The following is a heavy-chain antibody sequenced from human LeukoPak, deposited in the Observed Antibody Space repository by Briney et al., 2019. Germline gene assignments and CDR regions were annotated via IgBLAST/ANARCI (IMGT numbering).Heavy chain of an antibody. CDR3: AKERNLEIAVAGTIFDY. V-gene: IGHV3-7*01. D-gene: IGHD6-19*01. CDR1: GFTFSSYW. J-gene: IGHJ4*02. CDR2: IREDGSEK. Sequence: GGSLRLSCAASGFTFSSYWMTWVRQAPGKGLEWVANIREDGSEKYYVDSVKGRFTISRDNAKNSLYPQVNSLRAEDTAVYYCAKERNLEIAVAGTIFDYWGQGTLVTVSS.